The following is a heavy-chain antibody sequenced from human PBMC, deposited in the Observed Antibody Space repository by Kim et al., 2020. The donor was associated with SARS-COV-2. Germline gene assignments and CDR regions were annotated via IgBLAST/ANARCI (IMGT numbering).Heavy chain of an antibody. D-gene: IGHD2-2*01. CDR1: GFTFSSYA. CDR3: AKDISSHCTTTSRDPGSGEY. Sequence: GGSLRLSCTASGFTFSSYAMSWVRQAPGKGLEWVSGISVGGGSTYYADSVKGRFTISRDNSKNTLYLQMNSRRAEDTAVYYCAKDISSHCTTTSRDPGSGEYWGQGTLVTASS. CDR2: ISVGGGST. J-gene: IGHJ4*02. V-gene: IGHV3-23*01.